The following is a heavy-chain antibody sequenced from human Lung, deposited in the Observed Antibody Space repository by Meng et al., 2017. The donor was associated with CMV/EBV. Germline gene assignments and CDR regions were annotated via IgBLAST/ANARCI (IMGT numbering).Heavy chain of an antibody. CDR3: AREQVTGTRPYYFGLDV. J-gene: IGHJ6*02. D-gene: IGHD2-21*02. V-gene: IGHV4-59*01. CDR1: GGSISTYH. Sequence: SETXSLTCIVSGGSISTYHWSWIRQPPGKGLEWIGYVYYNGRTNYTPSLKSRLTISVDTSKNHFSLKLSSVTAADTAVYYCAREQVTGTRPYYFGLDVWGQGTTVTVSS. CDR2: VYYNGRT.